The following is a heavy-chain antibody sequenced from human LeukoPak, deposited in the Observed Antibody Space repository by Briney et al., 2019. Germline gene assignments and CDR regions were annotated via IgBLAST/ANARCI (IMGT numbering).Heavy chain of an antibody. D-gene: IGHD6-6*01. Sequence: SETLSLTCGVSGGSFSGYLWSWIRQPPGKGLEWIGEINHSGSTNYNPSLKSRVTISVDTSKNQFSLKLSSVTAADTAVYYCARNEYSSSSPTFFDYWGQGTLVTVSS. CDR1: GGSFSGYL. CDR2: INHSGST. V-gene: IGHV4-34*01. J-gene: IGHJ4*02. CDR3: ARNEYSSSSPTFFDY.